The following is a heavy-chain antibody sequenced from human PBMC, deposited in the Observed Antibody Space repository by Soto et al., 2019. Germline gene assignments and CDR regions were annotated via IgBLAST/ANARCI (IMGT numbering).Heavy chain of an antibody. J-gene: IGHJ6*02. Sequence: TFSGGSISSSSYYWGWIRQPPGKGLEWIGSIYYSGSTYYNPSLKSRVTISVDTSKNQFSLKLSSVTAADTAVYYCAAGTVYYGMDVWGQGTTVTVSS. CDR3: AAGTVYYGMDV. CDR1: GGSISSSSYY. V-gene: IGHV4-39*01. CDR2: IYYSGST. D-gene: IGHD6-13*01.